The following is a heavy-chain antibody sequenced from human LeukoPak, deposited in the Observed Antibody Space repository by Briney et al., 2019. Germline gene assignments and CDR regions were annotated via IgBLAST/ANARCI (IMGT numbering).Heavy chain of an antibody. CDR3: AIRGYSGYVGDY. CDR2: IYYSGST. D-gene: IGHD5-12*01. J-gene: IGHJ4*02. CDR1: GGSISSSSYY. V-gene: IGHV4-39*07. Sequence: SETQPLTCTVSGGSISSSSYYWGWIRQPPGKGLEWIGSIYYSGSTYYNPSLKSRVTISVDTSKNQFSLKLSSVTAADTAVYYCAIRGYSGYVGDYWGQGTLVTVSS.